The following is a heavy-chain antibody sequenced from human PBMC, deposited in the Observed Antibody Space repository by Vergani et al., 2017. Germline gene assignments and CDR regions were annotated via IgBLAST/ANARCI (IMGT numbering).Heavy chain of an antibody. CDR3: GRHGGSGWSLDY. D-gene: IGHD6-19*01. CDR1: GFTFSSYW. Sequence: EVHLLESGGGLVQPGGSLRLSCEVSGFTFSSYWMSWVRQAPGKGLEWVANIKQDGSEKYYVDSVKGRFTISRDNAKNSVYLQMNSLRAEDTAVFYCGRHGGSGWSLDYWGQGTLVTVSS. CDR2: IKQDGSEK. V-gene: IGHV3-7*01. J-gene: IGHJ4*02.